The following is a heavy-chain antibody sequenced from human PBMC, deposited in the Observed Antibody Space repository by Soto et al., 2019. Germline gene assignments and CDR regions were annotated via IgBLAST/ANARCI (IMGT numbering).Heavy chain of an antibody. D-gene: IGHD3-16*01. Sequence: GGSLRLSCAASGFKFSNYAMSWVRQAPGKGLEWVSLISATGGGTYYADSVKGRFTISRDNSHNTLYPQVHSLTAEDTVVYYWAKDRRAGGNSAFYFDFWGQGAQVTVSS. CDR3: AKDRRAGGNSAFYFDF. CDR2: ISATGGGT. V-gene: IGHV3-23*01. CDR1: GFKFSNYA. J-gene: IGHJ4*02.